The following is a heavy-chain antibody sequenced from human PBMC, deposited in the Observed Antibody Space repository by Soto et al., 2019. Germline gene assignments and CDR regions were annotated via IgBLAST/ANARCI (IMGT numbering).Heavy chain of an antibody. V-gene: IGHV3-7*01. CDR2: IKQDGSEK. CDR3: ARDTHSMNFYGSGSSN. J-gene: IGHJ4*02. D-gene: IGHD3-10*01. CDR1: GFTFSSYW. Sequence: PGGSLRLSCAASGFTFSSYWMSWVRQAPGKGLEWVANIKQDGSEKYYVDSVKGRFTISRDNSKNTLYLQVNSLRAEDTAVYYCARDTHSMNFYGSGSSNWGQGTLVTVSS.